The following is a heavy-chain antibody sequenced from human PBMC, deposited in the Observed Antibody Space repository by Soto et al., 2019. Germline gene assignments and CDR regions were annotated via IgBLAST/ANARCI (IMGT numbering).Heavy chain of an antibody. D-gene: IGHD2-8*01. CDR1: GGSFSGYY. Sequence: SETLSLTCAVYGGSFSGYYWSWIRQPPGKGLEWIGEINHSGSTNYNPSLKSRVTISVDTSKNQFSLKLSSVTAADTAAYYCARGPYCTNGVCYPFDYWGQGTLVTVSS. V-gene: IGHV4-34*01. CDR3: ARGPYCTNGVCYPFDY. CDR2: INHSGST. J-gene: IGHJ4*02.